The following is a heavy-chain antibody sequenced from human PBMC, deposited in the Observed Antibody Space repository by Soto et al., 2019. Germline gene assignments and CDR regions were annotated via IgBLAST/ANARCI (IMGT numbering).Heavy chain of an antibody. D-gene: IGHD2-2*01. CDR2: IYPGDSDT. J-gene: IGHJ6*03. V-gene: IGHV5-51*01. Sequence: GESLKISCKGSGYSFTSYWIGWVRQMPGKGLEWMGIIYPGDSDTRYSPSFQGQVTISADKSISTAYLQWSSLKASDTAMYYCARQPRYCSSTSCYYYYYMDVWGKGTTVTVSS. CDR1: GYSFTSYW. CDR3: ARQPRYCSSTSCYYYYYMDV.